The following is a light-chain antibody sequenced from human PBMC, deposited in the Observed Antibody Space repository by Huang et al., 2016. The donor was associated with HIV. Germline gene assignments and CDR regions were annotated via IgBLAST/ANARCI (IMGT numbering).Light chain of an antibody. J-gene: IGKJ1*01. CDR2: STS. V-gene: IGKV3-20*01. CDR1: QSVSSSF. CDR3: QHYGTSSWT. Sequence: IVLTQSPGTLSLSPGESATLSCRASQSVSSSFLAWYQQKPGQAPRLLIQSTSSRVPGIPERFRGSGSGTAFTLTINRLESEDFAVYYCQHYGTSSWTFGQGTKIEVK.